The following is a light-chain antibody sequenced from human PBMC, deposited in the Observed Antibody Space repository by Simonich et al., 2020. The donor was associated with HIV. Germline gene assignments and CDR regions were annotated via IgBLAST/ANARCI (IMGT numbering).Light chain of an antibody. V-gene: IGKV1-39*01. CDR2: AAS. CDR3: LQDYTTSWT. J-gene: IGKJ1*01. CDR1: QRISSY. Sequence: DIQMTQSPSSLSASVGDRVTITCRASQRISSYLNWYQQKPGKAPKLLIYAASSLQSGVPSRFSGSGSGTDFTLTISSLQPEDVATYYCLQDYTTSWTFGQGTKVEIK.